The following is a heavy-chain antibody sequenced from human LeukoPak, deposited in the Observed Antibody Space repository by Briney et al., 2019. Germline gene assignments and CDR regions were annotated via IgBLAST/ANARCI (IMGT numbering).Heavy chain of an antibody. CDR1: GGSFSGYY. CDR2: INHSGST. V-gene: IGHV4-34*01. D-gene: IGHD6-19*01. Sequence: SETLSLTCAVYGGSFSGYYWSWIRQPPGKGLEWIGEINHSGSTNYNPSLKSRVTISIDTSMNQFSLKLSSVTAADTVVYYCAGQGWYVDIFFHMDVWGKGTTVTISS. CDR3: AGQGWYVDIFFHMDV. J-gene: IGHJ6*03.